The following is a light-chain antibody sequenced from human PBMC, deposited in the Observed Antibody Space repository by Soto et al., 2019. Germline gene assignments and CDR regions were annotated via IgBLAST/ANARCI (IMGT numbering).Light chain of an antibody. J-gene: IGLJ1*01. Sequence: QSVLTQPASVSGSPGQSITISCTGTSSDVGAYNYVSWFQQHPGKAPTLIISEVSNRPSGVSNRFSGSKSGNAASLTISGLQAEDEAGYFCFSFTTDWTHVFGTGTKVT. CDR3: FSFTTDWTHV. CDR2: EVS. V-gene: IGLV2-14*01. CDR1: SSDVGAYNY.